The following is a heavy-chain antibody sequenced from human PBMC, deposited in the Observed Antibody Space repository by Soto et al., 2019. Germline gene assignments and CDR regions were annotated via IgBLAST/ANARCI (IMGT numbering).Heavy chain of an antibody. CDR1: GFTVSSNY. D-gene: IGHD3-9*01. CDR2: IYSGGST. Sequence: EVQLVESGGGLIQPGGSLRLYCAASGFTVSSNYMSWVRQAPGKGLEWVSVIYSGGSTYYADSVKGRFTISRDNSKNTLYLQMNSLRAEDTAVYYCAGGLRYFDWLAPHYGMDVWGQGTTVTVSS. V-gene: IGHV3-53*01. J-gene: IGHJ6*02. CDR3: AGGLRYFDWLAPHYGMDV.